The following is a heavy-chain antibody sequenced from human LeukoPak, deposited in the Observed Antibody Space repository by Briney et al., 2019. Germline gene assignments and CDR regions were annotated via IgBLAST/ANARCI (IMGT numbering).Heavy chain of an antibody. D-gene: IGHD3-10*01. V-gene: IGHV4-30-4*07. CDR1: GGSISSGGYS. CDR3: ARRGPPRTLLRGVKSGWFDP. J-gene: IGHJ5*02. CDR2: IYYTGNT. Sequence: PSETLSLTCAVSGGSISSGGYSWSWIRQPPGKAMEFIAYIYYTGNTYFNPSLKSRVTISVDTFKNQFSLKLSSVTAADTAVYYCARRGPPRTLLRGVKSGWFDPWGQGTLVTVSS.